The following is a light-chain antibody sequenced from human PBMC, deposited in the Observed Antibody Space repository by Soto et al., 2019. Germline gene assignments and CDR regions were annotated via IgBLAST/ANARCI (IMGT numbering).Light chain of an antibody. J-gene: IGLJ2*01. CDR1: SSDVGGYNY. CDR2: DVS. Sequence: QSALTQPASVSGSPGQSITISCTGTSSDVGGYNYVSWYQQHPGKAPKLMIYDVSNRPSGVSNRFSGSKSGNTASLTISGRLAEDEADYYCSSYTSSSTPVVFGGGTKLTVL. V-gene: IGLV2-14*01. CDR3: SSYTSSSTPVV.